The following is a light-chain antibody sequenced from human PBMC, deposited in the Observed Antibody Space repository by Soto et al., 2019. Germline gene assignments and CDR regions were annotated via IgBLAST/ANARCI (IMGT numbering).Light chain of an antibody. V-gene: IGKV1-5*03. J-gene: IGKJ1*01. CDR2: KVS. CDR1: QSISTW. CDR3: QQYKSYIRT. Sequence: DIQMTQSPSTLSASVGDRVTITCRASQSISTWLAWYQHKPGKAPKLLISKVSNLENGVPLRFSGSASGTEVILTINNLQPDDFATYYCQQYKSYIRTFGQGTKVEI.